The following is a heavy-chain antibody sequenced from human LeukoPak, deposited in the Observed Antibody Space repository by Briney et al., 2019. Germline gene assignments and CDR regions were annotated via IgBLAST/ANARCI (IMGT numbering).Heavy chain of an antibody. V-gene: IGHV1-24*01. D-gene: IGHD3-22*01. J-gene: IGHJ3*02. CDR2: FDHVDFET. CDR3: ARARYYYDSSGGPGHAFDI. Sequence: ASVKVSCKVSGYTLTDLSIHWVRQAPGRGLEWMGGFDHVDFETKYAQKFQGRVTITADKSTSTAYMELSSLRSEDTAVYYCARARYYYDSSGGPGHAFDIWGQGTMVTVSS. CDR1: GYTLTDLS.